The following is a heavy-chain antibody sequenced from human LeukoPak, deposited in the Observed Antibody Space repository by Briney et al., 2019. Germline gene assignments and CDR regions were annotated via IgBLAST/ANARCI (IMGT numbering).Heavy chain of an antibody. CDR1: GFTFSSYW. Sequence: PGGSLRLSCAASGFTFSSYWMHWVRQAPGKGLVWVSLINSDGSSTIYADSVKGRFTIPRDNVKNTLYLQMNSLRAEDTAVYYCARGLTIFGVVNDAFDIWGQGTMVTVSS. J-gene: IGHJ3*02. D-gene: IGHD3-3*01. V-gene: IGHV3-74*01. CDR3: ARGLTIFGVVNDAFDI. CDR2: INSDGSST.